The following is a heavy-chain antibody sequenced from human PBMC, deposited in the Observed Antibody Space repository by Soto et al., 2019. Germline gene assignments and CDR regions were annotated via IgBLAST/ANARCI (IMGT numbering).Heavy chain of an antibody. J-gene: IGHJ5*02. Sequence: EVQLLESGGGSVQPGGSLRLSCAASGFTFSSYAMSWVRQAPGKGLEWVSAISGSGGSTYYADSVKGRFTISRDNSKNTLYLQMNSLRAEDTAVYYCAKDRGGQQLYGWFDPWGQGTLVTVSS. CDR2: ISGSGGST. V-gene: IGHV3-23*01. D-gene: IGHD6-13*01. CDR3: AKDRGGQQLYGWFDP. CDR1: GFTFSSYA.